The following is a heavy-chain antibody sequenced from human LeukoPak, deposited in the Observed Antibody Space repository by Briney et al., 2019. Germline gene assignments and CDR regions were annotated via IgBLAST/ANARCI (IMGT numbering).Heavy chain of an antibody. J-gene: IGHJ3*02. CDR2: INHSGST. CDR1: GGSFTNYY. V-gene: IGHV4-34*01. Sequence: SETLSLTCAVYGGSFTNYYWSWIRQPPGKGLEWIGEINHSGSTKYNPSLKSRVTISIDTSKNQLSLKLSSVTAADTAVYSCVRHVARGFDIWGQGTKVTVSS. CDR3: VRHVARGFDI.